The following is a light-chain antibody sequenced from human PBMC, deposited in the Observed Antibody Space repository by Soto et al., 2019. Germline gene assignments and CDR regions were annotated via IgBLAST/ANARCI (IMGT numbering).Light chain of an antibody. CDR3: QQHKSYPRT. J-gene: IGKJ1*01. CDR2: KAS. V-gene: IGKV1-5*03. CDR1: QSIGSA. Sequence: DIQMTQSPSTLSASVGDRVTITCRASQSIGSALVWYQQKPGKAPNLLIYKASSLESGVPLRFSGSGSGTEFTLTISSLQPEDFAAYYCQQHKSYPRTFGQGTKVEIK.